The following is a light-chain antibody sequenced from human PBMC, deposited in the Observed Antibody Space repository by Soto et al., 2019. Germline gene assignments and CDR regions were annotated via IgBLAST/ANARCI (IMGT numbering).Light chain of an antibody. J-gene: IGKJ2*01. Sequence: ETVLTQSPGTVSLSPGERATLSCTTSQTVNSDYLAWYQQKPGQAPRLLIYGVFNRATGIPDRFSGSGSGTYFTLNISGLEPEDSAVYYCQHYDGSPRTFGQGTNLEI. CDR3: QHYDGSPRT. CDR2: GVF. V-gene: IGKV3-20*01. CDR1: QTVNSDY.